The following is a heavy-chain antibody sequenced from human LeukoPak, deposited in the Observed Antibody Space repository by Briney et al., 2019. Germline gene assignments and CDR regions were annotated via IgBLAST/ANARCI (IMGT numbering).Heavy chain of an antibody. CDR1: GGTFSSYA. CDR2: IIPIFGTA. V-gene: IGHV1-69*01. Sequence: SVKVSCKASGGTFSSYAISWVRQAPGQGLEWMGGIIPIFGTANYAQKFQGRVTITADESTSTAYMELSSPRSEDTAVYYCARGGPSILVVVAAQYDAFDIWGQGTMVTVSS. J-gene: IGHJ3*02. D-gene: IGHD2-15*01. CDR3: ARGGPSILVVVAAQYDAFDI.